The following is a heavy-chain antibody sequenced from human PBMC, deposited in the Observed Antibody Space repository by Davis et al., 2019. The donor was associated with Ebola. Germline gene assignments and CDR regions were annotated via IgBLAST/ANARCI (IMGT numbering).Heavy chain of an antibody. CDR1: GFTLSSYW. J-gene: IGHJ4*02. CDR3: AGPLPYCSSTSCPGHY. CDR2: IKQDGSEK. V-gene: IGHV3-7*03. D-gene: IGHD2-2*01. Sequence: SLNTSCAASGFTLSSYWMSWVRQAPGKGLEWVANIKQDGSEKYYVDSVKGRFTISRDNAKNSLYLQMNSLRAEDTAVYYCAGPLPYCSSTSCPGHYWGQGTLVTVSS.